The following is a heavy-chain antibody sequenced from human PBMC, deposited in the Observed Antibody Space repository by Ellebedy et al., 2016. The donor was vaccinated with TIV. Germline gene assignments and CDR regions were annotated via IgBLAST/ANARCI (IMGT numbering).Heavy chain of an antibody. V-gene: IGHV3-30-3*01. Sequence: GESLKISXAASGFTFSSYAMHWVRQAPGKGLEWVAVISYDGSNKYYADSVKGRFTISRDNSKNTLYLQMNSLRAEDTAVYYCARDNLRYFDWLLSGAQNYWYFDLWGRGTLVTVSS. CDR2: ISYDGSNK. CDR3: ARDNLRYFDWLLSGAQNYWYFDL. J-gene: IGHJ2*01. CDR1: GFTFSSYA. D-gene: IGHD3-9*01.